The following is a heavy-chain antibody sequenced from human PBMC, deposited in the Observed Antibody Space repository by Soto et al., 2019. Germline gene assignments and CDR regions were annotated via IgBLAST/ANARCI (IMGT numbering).Heavy chain of an antibody. Sequence: EVQLLESGGGLVQPGGSLRLSCAASGFTFSSYAMSWVRQAPGKGLEWVSAISGSGGSTYYADSVKGRFTISRDNSKNTLYLQMNSLRAEDTAVYYCATPRAVAAAKGRGGYFDYWGQGTLVTVSS. D-gene: IGHD6-13*01. V-gene: IGHV3-23*01. CDR1: GFTFSSYA. CDR3: ATPRAVAAAKGRGGYFDY. CDR2: ISGSGGST. J-gene: IGHJ4*02.